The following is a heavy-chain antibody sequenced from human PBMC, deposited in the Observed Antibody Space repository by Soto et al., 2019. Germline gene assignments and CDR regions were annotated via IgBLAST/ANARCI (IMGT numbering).Heavy chain of an antibody. CDR2: IYGDNDK. CDR1: GFSLSNSGVG. Sequence: QITLKESGPSPVKPTQTLTVTCTFSGFSLSNSGVGVAWISQPPGKALEWLALIYGDNDKRYSPSLKTRLTITKDTSKNQVVLTMTNMDPVVTATYYCAHCTLHDYGDYDPGTSHGFDSWGQGTLVTVSS. CDR3: AHCTLHDYGDYDPGTSHGFDS. V-gene: IGHV2-5*02. D-gene: IGHD4-17*01. J-gene: IGHJ4*02.